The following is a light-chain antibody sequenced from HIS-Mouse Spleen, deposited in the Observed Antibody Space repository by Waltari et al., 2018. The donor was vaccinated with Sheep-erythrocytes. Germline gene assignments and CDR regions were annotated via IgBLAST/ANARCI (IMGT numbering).Light chain of an antibody. CDR3: QSYDSSLSGVV. Sequence: QSVLTQPPSVSGAPGQRVTISCTGSSSNIGAGYDVHWYQQLPGTAPNLLIYGNSNRPSGVRDRCSGSKSGTSASLAITGLQAEDEADYYCQSYDSSLSGVVFGGGTKLTVL. CDR2: GNS. V-gene: IGLV1-40*01. J-gene: IGLJ2*01. CDR1: SSNIGAGYD.